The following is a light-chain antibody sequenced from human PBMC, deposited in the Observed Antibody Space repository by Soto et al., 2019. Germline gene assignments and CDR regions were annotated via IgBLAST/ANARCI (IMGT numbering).Light chain of an antibody. V-gene: IGLV2-23*01. CDR1: SRDVGSYNL. CDR3: CSYAGSSTSVV. Sequence: QSVLTQPASVSGSPGQSITISCTGTSRDVGSYNLVSWYQQHPGKAPKLMIYEGSKRPSGVPNRFSGSKSGNTASLTISGLQAEDEADYYCCSYAGSSTSVVFGGGTKVTVL. CDR2: EGS. J-gene: IGLJ2*01.